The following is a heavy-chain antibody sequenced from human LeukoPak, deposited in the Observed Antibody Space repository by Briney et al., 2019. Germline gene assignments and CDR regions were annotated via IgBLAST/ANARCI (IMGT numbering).Heavy chain of an antibody. Sequence: PGGSLRLSCAVSGFTFSRYWMRWVRQARGKGLEWVANIKQDGSEKYYVDSGKGRFNISRDNAKTSLYLQMNSLRAEDTAVYFCARDLTTLIGPWGRGTRVTVSS. CDR2: IKQDGSEK. V-gene: IGHV3-7*01. CDR1: GFTFSRYW. D-gene: IGHD3-22*01. CDR3: ARDLTTLIGP. J-gene: IGHJ5*02.